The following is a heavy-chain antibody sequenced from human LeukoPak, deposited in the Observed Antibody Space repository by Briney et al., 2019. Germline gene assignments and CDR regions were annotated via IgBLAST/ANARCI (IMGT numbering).Heavy chain of an antibody. CDR3: ARSKRITIFGVVAYYYYYMDV. V-gene: IGHV3-53*01. D-gene: IGHD3-3*01. CDR1: GFTVSINY. J-gene: IGHJ6*03. CDR2: IYSSGGT. Sequence: GGSLRLSCAASGFTVSINYMSWVRQAPGKGLEWVSVIYSSGGTSYADSVKGRFTISRDNSKNTLSLQMNSLRAEDTAVYYCARSKRITIFGVVAYYYYYMDVWGKGTTVTVSS.